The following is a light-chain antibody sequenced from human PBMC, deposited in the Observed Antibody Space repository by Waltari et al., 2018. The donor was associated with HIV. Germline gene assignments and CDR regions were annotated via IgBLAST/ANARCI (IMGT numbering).Light chain of an antibody. Sequence: QSALTQPASVSGSPGQSITISCTGASSDVGTYDLVSWYQHLPGKAPKLMIYEVTKRPSGVSNRVSGSQSGNSASLTIPGLQTDDEADYYCCTFAGRSTPVVFGGGTKLTVL. CDR3: CTFAGRSTPVV. J-gene: IGLJ2*01. CDR2: EVT. CDR1: SSDVGTYDL. V-gene: IGLV2-23*02.